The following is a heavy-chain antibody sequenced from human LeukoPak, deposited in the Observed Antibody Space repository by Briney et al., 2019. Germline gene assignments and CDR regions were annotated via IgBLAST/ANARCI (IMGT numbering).Heavy chain of an antibody. J-gene: IGHJ1*01. V-gene: IGHV4-59*12. Sequence: SETLSLTCTVSGGSISSYYWSWIRQPPGKGLEWIGYIYYSGSTNYNPSLKSRVTISVDTSKNQFSLKLSSVTAADTAVYYCAREQWLPTEYFQHWGQGTLVTVSS. CDR2: IYYSGST. CDR1: GGSISSYY. D-gene: IGHD6-19*01. CDR3: AREQWLPTEYFQH.